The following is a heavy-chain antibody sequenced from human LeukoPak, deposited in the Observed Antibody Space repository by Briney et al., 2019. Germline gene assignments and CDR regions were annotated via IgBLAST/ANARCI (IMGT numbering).Heavy chain of an antibody. V-gene: IGHV4-59*01. CDR1: GGSISSYY. CDR3: ARERSDSIFDY. CDR2: IYYSGST. J-gene: IGHJ4*02. D-gene: IGHD2-21*02. Sequence: SETLSLTCTVSGGSISSYYWSWIRQPPGKGLEWIGYIYYSGSTNYNPSLKSRVTISVYTSKNQFSLKLSSVTAADTAVYYCARERSDSIFDYWGQGTLVTVSS.